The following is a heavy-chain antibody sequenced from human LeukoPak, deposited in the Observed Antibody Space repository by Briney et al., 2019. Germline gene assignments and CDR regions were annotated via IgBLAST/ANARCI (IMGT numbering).Heavy chain of an antibody. CDR2: ISSSSTTI. J-gene: IGHJ6*03. D-gene: IGHD1-1*01. Sequence: GGSLRLSCAASGFTFSSYSMMWVRQAPGKGLEWVSYISSSSTTIHYADSVEGRFTISRDNAKNSVYLQMNSLRAEDTAVYYCAKVDLERVYYYMDVWGKGTTVTVSS. V-gene: IGHV3-48*01. CDR3: AKVDLERVYYYMDV. CDR1: GFTFSSYS.